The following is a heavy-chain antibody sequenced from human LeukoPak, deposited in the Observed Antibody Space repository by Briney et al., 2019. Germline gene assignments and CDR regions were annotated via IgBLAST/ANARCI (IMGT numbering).Heavy chain of an antibody. V-gene: IGHV1-2*02. CDR3: ATAIVGATYDY. J-gene: IGHJ4*02. D-gene: IGHD1-26*01. Sequence: ASVKVSCKASGGTFSSYAISWVRQAPGQGLEWMGWINPNSGGTNYAQKFQGRVTMTRDTSISTAYMELSRLRSDDTAVYYCATAIVGATYDYWGQGTLVTVSS. CDR1: GGTFSSYA. CDR2: INPNSGGT.